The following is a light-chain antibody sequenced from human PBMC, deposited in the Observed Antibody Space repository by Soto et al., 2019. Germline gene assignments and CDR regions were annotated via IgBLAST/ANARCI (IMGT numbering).Light chain of an antibody. CDR2: AAS. J-gene: IGKJ5*01. Sequence: DIQMTQSPSSLSASVGDRVTIICRASQSIGDYLNWYQKKPGKPPNLLIHAASSLQNGVTSRFSGSRSGTDFTLTISPLQPEDFATYYCQQSYSTPITFGLGTRLDLK. V-gene: IGKV1-39*01. CDR1: QSIGDY. CDR3: QQSYSTPIT.